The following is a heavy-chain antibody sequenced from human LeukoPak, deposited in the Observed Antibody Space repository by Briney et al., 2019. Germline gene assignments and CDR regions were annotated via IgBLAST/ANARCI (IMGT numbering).Heavy chain of an antibody. J-gene: IGHJ5*02. D-gene: IGHD3-10*01. V-gene: IGHV1-3*01. Sequence: ASVKVSCKASGYTFTSYAMHWVRQAPGQRLEWMGWINAGNGNTKYSQKFQGRVTMTTDTSTSTAYMELRSLRSDDTAVYYCARYMVRGVITPYNWFDPWGQGTLVTVSS. CDR2: INAGNGNT. CDR1: GYTFTSYA. CDR3: ARYMVRGVITPYNWFDP.